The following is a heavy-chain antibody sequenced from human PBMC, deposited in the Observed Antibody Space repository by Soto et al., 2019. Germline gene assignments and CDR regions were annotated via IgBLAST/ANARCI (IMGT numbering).Heavy chain of an antibody. D-gene: IGHD3-10*01. Sequence: ASVKVSCKASGYTFTSYDINWVRQATGQGLEWMGWMNPNSGNTGYAQKFQGRVTMTRNTSICTAYMELSSLRSEDTAVYYCARVYYGSGGPSGGMDVWGQGTTVTVSS. V-gene: IGHV1-8*01. CDR3: ARVYYGSGGPSGGMDV. J-gene: IGHJ6*02. CDR1: GYTFTSYD. CDR2: MNPNSGNT.